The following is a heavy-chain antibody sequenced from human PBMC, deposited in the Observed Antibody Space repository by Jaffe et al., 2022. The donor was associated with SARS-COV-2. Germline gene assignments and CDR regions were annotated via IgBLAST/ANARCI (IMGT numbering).Heavy chain of an antibody. CDR3: ARDSTLNLRYFDWFPMDV. V-gene: IGHV3-21*01. CDR2: ISSSSSYI. J-gene: IGHJ6*02. Sequence: EVQLVESGGGLVKPGGSLRLSCAASGFTFSSYSMNWVRQAPGKGLEWVSSISSSSSYIYYADSVKGRFTISRDNAKNSLYLQMNSLRAEDTAVYYCARDSTLNLRYFDWFPMDVWGQGTTVTVSS. D-gene: IGHD3-9*01. CDR1: GFTFSSYS.